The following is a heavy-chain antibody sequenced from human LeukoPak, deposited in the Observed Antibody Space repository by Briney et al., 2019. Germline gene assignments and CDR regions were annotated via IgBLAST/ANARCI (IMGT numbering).Heavy chain of an antibody. V-gene: IGHV3-7*01. CDR2: IKQDGSEK. J-gene: IGHJ3*02. Sequence: QPGGSLRLSCAASGFTFSNYAMSWVRQAPGKGLEWVANIKQDGSEKYYVDSVKGRFTISRDNAKNSLYLQMNSLRAEDTAVYYCARPDKNSGYDLLCAFDIWGQGTMVTVSS. CDR1: GFTFSNYA. D-gene: IGHD5-12*01. CDR3: ARPDKNSGYDLLCAFDI.